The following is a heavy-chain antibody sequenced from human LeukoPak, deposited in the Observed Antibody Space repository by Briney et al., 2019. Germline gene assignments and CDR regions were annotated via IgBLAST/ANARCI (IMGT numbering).Heavy chain of an antibody. CDR2: IIPIFTKA. Sequence: SVTVSCKSSGGTFTDYGISWVRHAPGQGLEWMGRIIPIFTKANYAQKFQGRVTITADTSTNTAYMELTSLRSEDTAVYYCASDGGFEYYFDYWGQGTLLTAS. J-gene: IGHJ4*02. CDR1: GGTFTDYG. D-gene: IGHD2/OR15-2a*01. CDR3: ASDGGFEYYFDY. V-gene: IGHV1-69*04.